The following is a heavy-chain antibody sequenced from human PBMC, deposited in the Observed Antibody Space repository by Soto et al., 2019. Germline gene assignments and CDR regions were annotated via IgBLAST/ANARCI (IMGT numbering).Heavy chain of an antibody. CDR3: ARDRGLENSIREYVSPREYAFDI. J-gene: IGHJ3*02. CDR2: IYTSGST. Sequence: LSLTCTVSGGSISSYYWSWIRQPAGKGLEWIGRIYTSGSTNYNPSLKSRVTMSVDTSKNQFSLKLSSVTAADTAVYYCARDRGLENSIREYVSPREYAFDIWCQVTGITV. CDR1: GGSISSYY. V-gene: IGHV4-4*07. D-gene: IGHD6-13*01.